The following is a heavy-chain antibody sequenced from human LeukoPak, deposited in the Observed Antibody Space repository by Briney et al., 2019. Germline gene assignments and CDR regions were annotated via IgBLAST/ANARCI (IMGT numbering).Heavy chain of an antibody. J-gene: IGHJ4*02. D-gene: IGHD4-11*01. CDR2: ISHDDFAT. CDR1: GFTLSSHG. V-gene: IGHV3-23*01. Sequence: GGSLRLSCAASGFTLSSHGMTWVRQAPGKGLEWVSGISHDDFATYYADSVKGRFTIYRDTSKNTLFLQMNSLRAEDTAVYYCAKNSQSYFDYWGRGTLVTVSS. CDR3: AKNSQSYFDY.